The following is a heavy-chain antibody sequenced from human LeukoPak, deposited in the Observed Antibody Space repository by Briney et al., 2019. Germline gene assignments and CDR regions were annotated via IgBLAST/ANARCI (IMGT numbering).Heavy chain of an antibody. CDR3: SKWGDYDVLTGYYDSDF. Sequence: GGSLRLSCAASGFTFSNYAMSWVRQAPGKGLEWVSAIVGSGGSTYYADSVKGRFTISRDNSKNTLLLQMNSLRVEDTALYYCSKWGDYDVLTGYYDSDFWGQGTLVTVS. CDR1: GFTFSNYA. CDR2: IVGSGGST. J-gene: IGHJ4*02. V-gene: IGHV3-23*01. D-gene: IGHD3-9*01.